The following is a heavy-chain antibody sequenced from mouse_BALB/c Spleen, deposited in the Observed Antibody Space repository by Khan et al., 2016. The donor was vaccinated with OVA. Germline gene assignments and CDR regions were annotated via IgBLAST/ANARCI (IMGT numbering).Heavy chain of an antibody. J-gene: IGHJ2*01. CDR3: ARGSRNDYYFDY. CDR1: GYSFTNYW. V-gene: IGHV1-63*02. CDR2: IHPGGGYT. Sequence: QVQLKQSRTELVRPAPSVTMSCKVAGYSFTNYWIGWVIQRPGHGLVWIVDIHPGGGYTDYNEKLKGKTTLTADAFSSTAYMQLSCLTSEDSAIYYCARGSRNDYYFDYWGQGTTLTVSS.